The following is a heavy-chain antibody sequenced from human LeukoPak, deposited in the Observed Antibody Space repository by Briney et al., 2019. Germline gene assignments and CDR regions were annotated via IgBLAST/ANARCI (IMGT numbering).Heavy chain of an antibody. CDR3: ARRSAYYFEY. J-gene: IGHJ4*02. Sequence: PGGSLRLSCAASGFTFSTYAMSWVPQAPGKGLEWVSTISGSGGATFYADSVQGRFTISRDNSKNTLYLQVNSLRAEDTAVYYCARRSAYYFEYWGQGTLVTVAT. CDR2: ISGSGGAT. V-gene: IGHV3-23*01. CDR1: GFTFSTYA.